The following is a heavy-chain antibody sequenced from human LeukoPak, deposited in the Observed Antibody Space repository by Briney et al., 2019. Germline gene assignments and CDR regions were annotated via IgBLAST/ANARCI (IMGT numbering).Heavy chain of an antibody. V-gene: IGHV1-2*02. CDR1: GYTFTGYY. CDR3: ARGSPSGWYVFDY. Sequence: ASEKVSCKASGYTFTGYYMHWVRQAPGQGLEWIGWINPNSGDTNYAQKFQGRVTMTRDTSISTVYMELSKLRSDDTAVYYCARGSPSGWYVFDYWGQGTLVTVSS. D-gene: IGHD6-19*01. J-gene: IGHJ4*02. CDR2: INPNSGDT.